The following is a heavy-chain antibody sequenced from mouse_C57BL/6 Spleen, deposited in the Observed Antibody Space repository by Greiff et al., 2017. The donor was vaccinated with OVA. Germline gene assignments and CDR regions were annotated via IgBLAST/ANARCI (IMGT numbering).Heavy chain of an antibody. CDR1: GYTFTSYW. D-gene: IGHD2-4*01. Sequence: QVQLKQPGAELVRPGSSVKLSCKASGYTFTSYWMHWVKQRPIQGLEWIGNIDPSDSETHYNQKFKDKATLTVDKSSSTAYMQLSSLTSEDSAVYYCARSHDYGYAMDYWGQGTSVTVSS. CDR3: ARSHDYGYAMDY. CDR2: IDPSDSET. J-gene: IGHJ4*01. V-gene: IGHV1-52*01.